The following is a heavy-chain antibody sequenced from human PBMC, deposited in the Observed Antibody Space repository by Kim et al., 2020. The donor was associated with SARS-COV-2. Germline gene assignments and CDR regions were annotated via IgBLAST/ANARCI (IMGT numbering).Heavy chain of an antibody. CDR2: IASFNTHI. V-gene: IGHV3-21*01. CDR1: GFSFNGYT. CDR3: VRKAGRGVRGSHSYYQSYYVGV. D-gene: IGHD3-10*01. Sequence: GGSLRLSCAGSGFSFNGYTMNWVRQAPGKGLEWVASIASFNTHIYYADSVKGRFTISRENGIGSAFLQMNSLRAEDTAIYYCVRKAGRGVRGSHSYYQSYYVGVWGKGTPVTVSS. J-gene: IGHJ6*03.